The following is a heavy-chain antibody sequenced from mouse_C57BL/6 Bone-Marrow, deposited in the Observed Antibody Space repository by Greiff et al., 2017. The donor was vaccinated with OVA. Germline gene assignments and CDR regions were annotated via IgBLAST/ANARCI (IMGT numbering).Heavy chain of an antibody. CDR3: ARGRVHYDGYSWFAY. V-gene: IGHV3-6*01. CDR1: GYSITSGYY. J-gene: IGHJ3*01. CDR2: ISYDGSN. D-gene: IGHD2-3*01. Sequence: EVKLLESGPGLVKPSQSLSLTCSVTGYSITSGYYWNWIRQFPGNKLEWMGYISYDGSNNYNPSLKNRISITRDTSKNQFFLKLNSVTTEDTATYYCARGRVHYDGYSWFAYWAKGLWSLSLQ.